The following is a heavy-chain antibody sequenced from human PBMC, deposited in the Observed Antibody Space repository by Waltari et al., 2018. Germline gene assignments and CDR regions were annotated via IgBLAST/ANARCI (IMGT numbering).Heavy chain of an antibody. CDR1: GYTFTGYY. D-gene: IGHD6-13*01. CDR3: ATLEGGYSSSGDQSAFDI. J-gene: IGHJ3*02. Sequence: QVQLVQSGAEVKKPGASVKVSCKASGYTFTGYYMHWVRQAPGQGLEWMERINPNSGDTNYAQKFQGRVTMTRDTSISTAYMELSRLRSDDTAVYYCATLEGGYSSSGDQSAFDIWGQGTMVTVSS. V-gene: IGHV1-2*06. CDR2: INPNSGDT.